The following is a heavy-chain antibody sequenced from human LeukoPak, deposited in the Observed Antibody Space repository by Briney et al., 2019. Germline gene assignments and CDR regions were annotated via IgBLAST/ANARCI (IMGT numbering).Heavy chain of an antibody. J-gene: IGHJ6*03. CDR2: INHSGST. CDR3: ARGYYYYYMDV. V-gene: IGHV4-39*07. CDR1: GGSISSSSYY. Sequence: SETLSLTCTVSGGSISSSSYYWGWIRQPPGKGLEWIGEINHSGSTNYNPSLKSRVTISVDTSKNQFSLKLSSVTAADTAVYYCARGYYYYYMDVWGKGTTVTVSS.